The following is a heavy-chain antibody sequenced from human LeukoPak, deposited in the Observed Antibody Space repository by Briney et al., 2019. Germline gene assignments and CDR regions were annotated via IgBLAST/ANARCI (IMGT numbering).Heavy chain of an antibody. V-gene: IGHV4-34*01. D-gene: IGHD3-10*01. CDR2: INHSGRT. Sequence: SETLSLTCAVYGGSFSGYYWSWIRQPPGKGLEWIGEINHSGRTNYNPSLKSRVTISVDTSKNQLSLKLSSVPAADTAVYYCARNKGRYGSGRVHFDPWGQGTLVTVSS. CDR3: ARNKGRYGSGRVHFDP. J-gene: IGHJ5*02. CDR1: GGSFSGYY.